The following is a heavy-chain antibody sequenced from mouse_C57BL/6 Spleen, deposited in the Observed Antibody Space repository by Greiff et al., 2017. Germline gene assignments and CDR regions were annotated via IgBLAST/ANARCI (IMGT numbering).Heavy chain of an antibody. CDR3: ARGEDYGSSPWFAY. J-gene: IGHJ3*01. CDR2: INPNNGGT. D-gene: IGHD1-1*01. CDR1: GYTFTDYN. V-gene: IGHV1-22*01. Sequence: VQLQQSGPELVKPGASVKMSCKASGYTFTDYNMHWVKQSHGKSLEWIGYINPNNGGTSYNQKFKGKATLTVNKSSSTAYMELRSLTSEDSAVYYCARGEDYGSSPWFAYWGQGTLVTVSA.